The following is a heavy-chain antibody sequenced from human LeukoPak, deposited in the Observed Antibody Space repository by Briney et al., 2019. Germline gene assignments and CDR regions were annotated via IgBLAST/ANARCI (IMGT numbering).Heavy chain of an antibody. CDR3: ARGPYYTSSGFDY. V-gene: IGHV4-59*01. CDR1: VGSISPFY. Sequence: SETLSLTCTVSVGSISPFYWSWIRQPPGKGLEFIGYIYNTENSHYNPSLRGRVTLSVDMSKNQFSLNLSSVTAADTAVYYCARGPYYTSSGFDYWGQGTLVTASS. CDR2: IYNTENS. D-gene: IGHD2-8*01. J-gene: IGHJ4*02.